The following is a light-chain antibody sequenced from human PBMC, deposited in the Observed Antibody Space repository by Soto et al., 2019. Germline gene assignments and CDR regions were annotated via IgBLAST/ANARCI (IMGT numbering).Light chain of an antibody. CDR1: QGFCSW. CDR2: DAS. V-gene: IGKV1-5*01. CDR3: QQYNSYPLT. J-gene: IGKJ4*01. Sequence: DIPMTQSPSTLSASLGDRGSITCRASQGFCSWLAWYQQKPGKAPKFLIYDASSLQSGVPSRFSGRGSGTEFTLTISSLQPDDFATYYCQQYNSYPLTFGGGTKVEIK.